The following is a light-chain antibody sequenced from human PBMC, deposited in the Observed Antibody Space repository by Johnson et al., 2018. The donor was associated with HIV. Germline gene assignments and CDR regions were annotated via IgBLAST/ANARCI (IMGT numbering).Light chain of an antibody. CDR1: SSNIGNNS. V-gene: IGLV1-51*02. CDR2: ENN. Sequence: QSVLTQPPSVSAAPGQTVTIPCSGNSSNIGNNSVSWYQQLPGTAPKLLIYENNKRPSGIPDRFSGSKSGTSATLGITGLQTGDEADYYCGTWDSSLSAGEVFGTGTKVTVL. CDR3: GTWDSSLSAGEV. J-gene: IGLJ1*01.